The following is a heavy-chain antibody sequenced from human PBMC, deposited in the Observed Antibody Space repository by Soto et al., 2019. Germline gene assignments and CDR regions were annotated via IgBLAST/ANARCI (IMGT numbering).Heavy chain of an antibody. J-gene: IGHJ6*02. D-gene: IGHD1-26*01. CDR1: GFTFSSYA. CDR3: AKDIEVGATTHHYYYYYGMDV. Sequence: SLRLSCAASGFTFSSYAMSWVRQAPGKGLEWVSAISGSGGSTYYADSVKGRFTISRDNSKNTLYLQMNSLRAEDTAVYYCAKDIEVGATTHHYYYYYGMDVWGQGTTVTVSS. V-gene: IGHV3-23*01. CDR2: ISGSGGST.